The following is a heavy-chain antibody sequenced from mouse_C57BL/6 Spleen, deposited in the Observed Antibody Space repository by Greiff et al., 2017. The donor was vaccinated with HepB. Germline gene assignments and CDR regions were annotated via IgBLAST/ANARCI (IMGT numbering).Heavy chain of an antibody. Sequence: QVQLKESGAELVRPGTSVKMSCKASGYTFTNYWIGWAKQRPGHGLEWIGDIYPGGGYTNYNEKFKGKATLTADKSSSTAYMQFSSLTSEDSAIYYCARFSYDGPAMDYWGQGTSVTVSS. D-gene: IGHD2-3*01. J-gene: IGHJ4*01. CDR2: IYPGGGYT. CDR3: ARFSYDGPAMDY. CDR1: GYTFTNYW. V-gene: IGHV1-63*01.